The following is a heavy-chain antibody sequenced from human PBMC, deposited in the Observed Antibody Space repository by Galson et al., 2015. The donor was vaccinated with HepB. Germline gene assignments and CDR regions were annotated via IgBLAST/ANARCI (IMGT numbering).Heavy chain of an antibody. Sequence: SLRLSCAASGFTFSNAWMSWVRQAPGKGLEWVGRIKSKTDGGTTDYAAPVKGRFTISRDDSKNTLYLQMNSLKTEDTAVYYCAKDLGDTGDCWGQGTLVPVSS. CDR1: GFTFSNAW. CDR2: IKSKTDGGTT. V-gene: IGHV3-15*01. D-gene: IGHD5-18*01. CDR3: AKDLGDTGDC. J-gene: IGHJ4*02.